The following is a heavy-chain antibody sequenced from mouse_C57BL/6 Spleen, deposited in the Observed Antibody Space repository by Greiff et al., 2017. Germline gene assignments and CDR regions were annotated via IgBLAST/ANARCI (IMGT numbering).Heavy chain of an antibody. V-gene: IGHV1-22*01. D-gene: IGHD2-5*01. CDR1: GYTFTDYN. J-gene: IGHJ1*03. Sequence: DVKLQESGPELVKPGASVKMSCKASGYTFTDYNMHWVKQSHGKSLEWIGYINPNNGGTSYNQKFKGKATLTVNKSSSTAYMELRSLTSEDSAVYYCAKETYYSNYEWYFDVWGTGTTVTVSS. CDR3: AKETYYSNYEWYFDV. CDR2: INPNNGGT.